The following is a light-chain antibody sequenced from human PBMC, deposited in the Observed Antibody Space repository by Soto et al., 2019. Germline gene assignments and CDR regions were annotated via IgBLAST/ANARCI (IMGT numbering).Light chain of an antibody. CDR2: GAS. J-gene: IGKJ1*01. CDR3: QQDDNWPPTT. V-gene: IGKV3-15*01. CDR1: QNVGRN. Sequence: VMTQSPATLSVSPGERATLSCRASQNVGRNLAWYQQKPGQAPRLLIFGASTRATGVPARFSGSGSGTEFALTISSLQSEDFALYYCQQDDNWPPTTFGQGTKVEIK.